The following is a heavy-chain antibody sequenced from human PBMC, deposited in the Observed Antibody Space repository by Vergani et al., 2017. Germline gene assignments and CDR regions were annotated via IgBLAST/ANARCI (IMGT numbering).Heavy chain of an antibody. CDR3: ASLGRLPMQPIDY. CDR2: INHSGST. V-gene: IGHV4-34*01. J-gene: IGHJ4*02. D-gene: IGHD7-27*01. CDR1: GGSFSGYY. Sequence: QVQLQQWGAGLLKPSETLSLTCAVYGGSFSGYYWSWIRQPPGKGQEWIGEINHSGSTNYNPSLKRRVTISVDTSKNQFSLKLSSVTAADTAVYYCASLGRLPMQPIDYGSQGSLVTVSS.